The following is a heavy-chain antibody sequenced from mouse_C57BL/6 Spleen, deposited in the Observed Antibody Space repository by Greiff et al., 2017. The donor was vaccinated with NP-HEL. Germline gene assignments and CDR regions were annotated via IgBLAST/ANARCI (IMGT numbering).Heavy chain of an antibody. J-gene: IGHJ3*01. D-gene: IGHD2-4*01. CDR2: ISYDGSN. Sequence: DVKLQESGPGLVKPSQSLSLTCSVTGYSITSGYYWNWIRQFPGNKLEWMGYISYDGSNNYNPSLKNRITIHRYTSKNQFFLKLNSVTTEDTATYYCARGDDYDAWFAYWGQGTLVTVAA. V-gene: IGHV3-6*01. CDR1: GYSITSGYY. CDR3: ARGDDYDAWFAY.